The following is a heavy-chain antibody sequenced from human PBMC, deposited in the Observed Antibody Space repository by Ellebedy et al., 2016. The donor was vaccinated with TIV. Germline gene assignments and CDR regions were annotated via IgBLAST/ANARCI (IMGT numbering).Heavy chain of an antibody. Sequence: GESLKISXAASGFTFTNYAMSWVRQAPGKGLQWVSVISASGGRTYYADSLKGRFTISRDHSKKTLYLQMNSLRAEDTAIYYCAKVSYYYGSGSLYYYYGMDLWGQGTTVTVSS. CDR1: GFTFTNYA. CDR3: AKVSYYYGSGSLYYYYGMDL. J-gene: IGHJ6*02. CDR2: ISASGGRT. V-gene: IGHV3-23*01. D-gene: IGHD3-10*01.